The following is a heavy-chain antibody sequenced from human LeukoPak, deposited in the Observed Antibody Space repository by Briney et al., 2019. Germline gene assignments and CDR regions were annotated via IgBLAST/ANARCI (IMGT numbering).Heavy chain of an antibody. J-gene: IGHJ4*02. CDR3: ARGSFGSSWELDY. CDR2: IYYSGST. V-gene: IGHV4-59*01. Sequence: SETLSLTCTVSGGSISSYYWSWIRQPPGKGLEWIGYIYYSGSTNYNPSLKSRVTISVDTSKNQFSLKLSSVTAADRAVYYCARGSFGSSWELDYWGQGTLVTVSS. D-gene: IGHD6-13*01. CDR1: GGSISSYY.